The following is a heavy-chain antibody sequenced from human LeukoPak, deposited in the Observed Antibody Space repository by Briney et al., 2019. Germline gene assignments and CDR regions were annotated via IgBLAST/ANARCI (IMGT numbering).Heavy chain of an antibody. CDR3: ARRRGGSCYDY. Sequence: PSETLSLTCAVYGGSFSGYYWSWIRLPPGKGLEWIGEINHSGSTNYNPSLKSRVTISVDTSKNQFSLKLSSVTAADTAVYYCARRRGGSCYDYWGQGTLVTVSS. V-gene: IGHV4-34*01. D-gene: IGHD2-15*01. J-gene: IGHJ4*02. CDR1: GGSFSGYY. CDR2: INHSGST.